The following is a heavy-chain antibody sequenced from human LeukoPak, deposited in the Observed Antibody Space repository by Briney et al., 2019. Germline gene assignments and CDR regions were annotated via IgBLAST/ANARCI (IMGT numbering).Heavy chain of an antibody. CDR1: GITFSTSW. J-gene: IGHJ4*02. Sequence: GGSLRLSCAASGITFSTSWMSWVRLAPGKGLEWVANIKDDGSEKYYVDSVKGRFTISRDNAKNSLYLQMNSLRAEDTAVFYCGRSGPSYFDYWGQGTLVTVSS. V-gene: IGHV3-7*01. CDR3: GRSGPSYFDY. D-gene: IGHD6-25*01. CDR2: IKDDGSEK.